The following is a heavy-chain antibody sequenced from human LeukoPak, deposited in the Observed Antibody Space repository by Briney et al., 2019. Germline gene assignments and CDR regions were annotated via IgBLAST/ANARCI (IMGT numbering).Heavy chain of an antibody. Sequence: SETLSLTCTVSGGSVSSGSYYWGWIRQPPGKGLEWIGYIYYSGSTNYNPSLKSRVTISVDTSKNQFSLKLSSVTAADTAVYYCAREWYYDILTGPPWFDPWGQGTLVTVSS. V-gene: IGHV4-61*01. D-gene: IGHD3-9*01. J-gene: IGHJ5*02. CDR2: IYYSGST. CDR3: AREWYYDILTGPPWFDP. CDR1: GGSVSSGSYY.